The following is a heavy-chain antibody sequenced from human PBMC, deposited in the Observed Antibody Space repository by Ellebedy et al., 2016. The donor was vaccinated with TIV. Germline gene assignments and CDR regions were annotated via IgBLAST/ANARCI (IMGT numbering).Heavy chain of an antibody. CDR2: ISHNGDTT. J-gene: IGHJ4*02. CDR1: GFTFSSYT. V-gene: IGHV3-64D*06. CDR3: VKDRGDFSVDY. D-gene: IGHD3-10*01. Sequence: PGGSLRLSCSASGFTFSSYTMHWVRQAPGKGLEYVSAISHNGDTTKYSDSLKGRFTISRDNSKNTLYLQMNGLRPEDTAVYYCVKDRGDFSVDYWGQGTLVTVSS.